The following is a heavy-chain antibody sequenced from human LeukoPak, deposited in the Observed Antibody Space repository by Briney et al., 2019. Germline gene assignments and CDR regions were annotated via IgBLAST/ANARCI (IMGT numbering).Heavy chain of an antibody. CDR3: ARERRALTLNWLDP. CDR1: GYTFSDYY. V-gene: IGHV1-2*02. Sequence: ASVKVSRKASGYTFSDYYIHWVRQAPGQGLEWMGWINPNSDGRNYAQKFQGRVTMTRDTSINTAYMDLSSLRSDDTAVYYCARERRALTLNWLDPWGQGTLVTVSS. J-gene: IGHJ5*02. CDR2: INPNSDGR.